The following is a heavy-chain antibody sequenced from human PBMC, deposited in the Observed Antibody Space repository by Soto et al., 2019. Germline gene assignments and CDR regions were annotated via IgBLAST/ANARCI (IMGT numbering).Heavy chain of an antibody. J-gene: IGHJ6*03. D-gene: IGHD6-13*01. CDR2: INPNSGGT. CDR1: GYTFTGYY. CDR3: AREGRVRPYYYYYMDV. Sequence: QVQLVQSGAEVKKPGASVKVSCKASGYTFTGYYMHWVRQAPGQGLEWMGWINPNSGGTNYAQKFQGWVTMTRDTSLSTAYMELSRLRSDDTAVYYCAREGRVRPYYYYYMDVWGKGTTVTVSS. V-gene: IGHV1-2*04.